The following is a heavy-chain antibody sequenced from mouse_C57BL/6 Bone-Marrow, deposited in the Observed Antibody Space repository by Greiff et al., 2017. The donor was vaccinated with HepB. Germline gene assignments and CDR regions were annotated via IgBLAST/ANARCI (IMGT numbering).Heavy chain of an antibody. D-gene: IGHD1-1*01. CDR1: GYTFTDYE. V-gene: IGHV1-15*01. J-gene: IGHJ2*01. CDR2: IDPETGGT. CDR3: TRRDYYGSSYNFDY. Sequence: VQLQESGAELVRPGASVTLSCKASGYTFTDYEMHWVKQTPVHGLEWIGAIDPETGGTAYNQKFKGKAILTADKSSSTAYMELRSLTSEDSAVYYGTRRDYYGSSYNFDYWGQGTTLTVSS.